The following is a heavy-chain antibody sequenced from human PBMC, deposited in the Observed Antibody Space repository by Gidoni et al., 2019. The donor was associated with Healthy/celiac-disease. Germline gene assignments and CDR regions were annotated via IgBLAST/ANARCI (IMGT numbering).Heavy chain of an antibody. CDR3: ARDQEKLLPRYYFDY. CDR2: ISSSSSYI. D-gene: IGHD1-26*01. CDR1: GFTFSSYS. Sequence: EVQLVESGGGLVKPGGSLRLSCAASGFTFSSYSMNWVRQAPGKGLEWVSSISSSSSYIYYADSVKGRFTISRDNAKNSLYLQMNSLRAEDTAVYYCARDQEKLLPRYYFDYWGQGTLVTVSS. J-gene: IGHJ4*02. V-gene: IGHV3-21*01.